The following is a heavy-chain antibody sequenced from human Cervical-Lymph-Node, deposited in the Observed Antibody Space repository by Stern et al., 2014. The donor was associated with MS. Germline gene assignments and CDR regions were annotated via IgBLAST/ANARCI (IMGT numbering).Heavy chain of an antibody. CDR3: ARAAYSTSSYNY. Sequence: QVQLVQSGAEVKKPGSSVKVSCKASGGTFNTNVISWVRQAPGQGLEWMGGIIPIFGTALYAQKFQGRVTITANDSPRAVSMDLSSLRSEDTAVYYCARAAYSTSSYNYWGQGTLVIVSS. CDR1: GGTFNTNV. V-gene: IGHV1-69*12. J-gene: IGHJ4*02. D-gene: IGHD6-6*01. CDR2: IIPIFGTA.